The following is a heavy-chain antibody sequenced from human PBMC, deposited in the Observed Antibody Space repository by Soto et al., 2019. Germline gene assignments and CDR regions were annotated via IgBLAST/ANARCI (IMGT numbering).Heavy chain of an antibody. CDR3: ARSPRSSPYFDY. J-gene: IGHJ4*02. V-gene: IGHV5-51*01. D-gene: IGHD6-13*01. CDR1: VYTFSNFW. Sequence: GESLKSSCQCSVYTFSNFWIGWVRQLPGQGLEWMGIIYPGDHETRYSPSFRGKVTISADKSINTAYLQWNGLEASDTAFYFCARSPRSSPYFDYWGQGALVTVSS. CDR2: IYPGDHET.